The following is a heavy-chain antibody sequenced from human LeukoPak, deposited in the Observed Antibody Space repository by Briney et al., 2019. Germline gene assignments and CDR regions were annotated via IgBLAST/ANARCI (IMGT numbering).Heavy chain of an antibody. V-gene: IGHV4-34*01. CDR1: GGSFSGYY. J-gene: IGHJ4*02. D-gene: IGHD3-10*01. CDR2: INHSGST. Sequence: SETLSLTCAVYGGSFSGYYWSWIRQPPGKGLEWIGEINHSGSTIYNPSLKSRVTISADTSKNQFSLKLSSVTAADTAVYYCARWVYYGYYFDYWGQGTLVTVSS. CDR3: ARWVYYGYYFDY.